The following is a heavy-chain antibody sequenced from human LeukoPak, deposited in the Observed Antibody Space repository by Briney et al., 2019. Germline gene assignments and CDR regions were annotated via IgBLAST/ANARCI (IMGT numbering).Heavy chain of an antibody. CDR3: AKARVVVAASLFDY. J-gene: IGHJ4*02. V-gene: IGHV3-23*01. D-gene: IGHD2-15*01. CDR2: ISGSGGST. CDR1: GFTFSSYA. Sequence: PGGSLRLSCAASGFTFSSYAMSWVRQASGKGLEWVSAISGSGGSTYYADSVKGRLTISRDNSKNTLYLQMNSLRAEDTAVYYCAKARVVVAASLFDYWGQGTLVTVSS.